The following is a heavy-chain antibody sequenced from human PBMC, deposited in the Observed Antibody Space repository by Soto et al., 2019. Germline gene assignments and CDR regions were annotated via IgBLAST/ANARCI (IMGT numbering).Heavy chain of an antibody. CDR2: ISWNSGSI. CDR3: AKDTLTMVRGGYGMDV. V-gene: IGHV3-9*01. D-gene: IGHD3-10*01. Sequence: PGGSLRLSCAASGFTFDDYAMHWVRQAPGKGLEWVSGISWNSGSIGYADPVKGRFTISRDNAKNSLYLQMNSLRAEDTALYYCAKDTLTMVRGGYGMDVWGQGTTVTVSS. CDR1: GFTFDDYA. J-gene: IGHJ6*02.